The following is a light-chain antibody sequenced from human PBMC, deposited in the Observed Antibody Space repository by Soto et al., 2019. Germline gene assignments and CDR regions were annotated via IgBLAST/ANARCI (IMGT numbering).Light chain of an antibody. CDR3: QQYYSAPYT. V-gene: IGKV4-1*01. J-gene: IGKJ2*01. CDR1: QSVLSSSDNKNY. Sequence: DIVMTQSPDSLAVSLGERATVNCKSSQSVLSSSDNKNYLAWYQQKLGQSPKLLIYWASTRESGVPDRFSGSGSGTDFTLTISSLQAEDVAVYCCQQYYSAPYTFGQGTKLGIK. CDR2: WAS.